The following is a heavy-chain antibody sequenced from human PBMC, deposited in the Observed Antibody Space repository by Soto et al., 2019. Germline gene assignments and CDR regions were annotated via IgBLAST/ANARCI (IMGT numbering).Heavy chain of an antibody. CDR1: GFTFNTYW. Sequence: GGSLRLSCVASGFTFNTYWMSWVRQAPGKGLEWVANIKEDGSEKNYVDSVKGRFTISRDNAKNSVYLQMNSLRAEDTAVYYCARDLYYYDSSGYYKSLDYWGQGTLVTVSS. CDR3: ARDLYYYDSSGYYKSLDY. V-gene: IGHV3-7*01. J-gene: IGHJ4*02. D-gene: IGHD3-22*01. CDR2: IKEDGSEK.